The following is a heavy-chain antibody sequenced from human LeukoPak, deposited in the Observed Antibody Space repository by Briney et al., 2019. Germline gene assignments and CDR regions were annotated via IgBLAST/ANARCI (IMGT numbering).Heavy chain of an antibody. CDR1: GGSISSYY. V-gene: IGHV4-4*09. D-gene: IGHD4-11*01. CDR3: ARSVSHYYYMDV. J-gene: IGHJ6*03. Sequence: SETLSLTCTVSGGSISSYYWSWIRQPPGKGREWIGYIYTSGSTNYNPSPKSRVTISVDTSKNQFSLKLSSVTAADTAVYYCARSVSHYYYMDVWGKGTTVTVSS. CDR2: IYTSGST.